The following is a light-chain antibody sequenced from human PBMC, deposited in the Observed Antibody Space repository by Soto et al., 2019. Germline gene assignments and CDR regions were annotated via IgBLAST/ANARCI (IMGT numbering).Light chain of an antibody. J-gene: IGKJ1*01. CDR2: AAS. CDR1: PSISSY. CDR3: QQSYSTRWT. V-gene: IGKV1-39*01. Sequence: DIQMTQSPSSLSASVGDRVTITCRASPSISSYLNWYQQKPGKAPKLLIYAASSLQSGVPSRFSGSGSGTDVTLTISSLQPEDFATYYCQQSYSTRWTFGQGTKVEIK.